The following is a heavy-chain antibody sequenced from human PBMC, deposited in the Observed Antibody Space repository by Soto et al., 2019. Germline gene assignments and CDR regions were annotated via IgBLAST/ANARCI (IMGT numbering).Heavy chain of an antibody. CDR1: GYSFTSYW. Sequence: GESLKISCKGSGYSFTSYWISWVRQVPGKGLEWMGRIDPSDSYTNYSPSFQGHVTISADKSISTAYLQWSGLQASDTAMYYCARHAAYSSSWYVDYWGQGTLVTVSS. V-gene: IGHV5-10-1*01. CDR2: IDPSDSYT. CDR3: ARHAAYSSSWYVDY. D-gene: IGHD6-13*01. J-gene: IGHJ4*02.